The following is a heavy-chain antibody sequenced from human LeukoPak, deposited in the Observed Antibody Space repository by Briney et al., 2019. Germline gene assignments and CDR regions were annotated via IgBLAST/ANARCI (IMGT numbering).Heavy chain of an antibody. CDR2: VNPNSGGT. V-gene: IGHV1-2*02. CDR1: EYSFTGYW. J-gene: IGHJ5*02. D-gene: IGHD2-15*01. CDR3: ARGVAAGGRRLDP. Sequence: GASVKVSCKTSEYSFTGYWIHWVRQAPGQGFEWLGWVNPNSGGTNYAQKFQDSVSMTRDTSINTVYMELSSLRLDDTAVYYCARGVAAGGRRLDPWGQGTLITVSS.